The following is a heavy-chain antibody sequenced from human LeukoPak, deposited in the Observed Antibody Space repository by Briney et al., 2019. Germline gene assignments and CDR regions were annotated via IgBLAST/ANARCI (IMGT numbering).Heavy chain of an antibody. CDR3: ARDLAARPGGWWFDP. CDR1: GYTFTGYY. CDR2: INPNSGGT. J-gene: IGHJ5*02. Sequence: ASVTVSYKASGYTFTGYYMHWVRQAPGQGLEWMGWINPNSGGTNYAQKFQGRVTMTRDTSISTAYMELSRLRSDDTAVYYCARDLAARPGGWWFDPWGQGTLVTVSS. D-gene: IGHD6-6*01. V-gene: IGHV1-2*02.